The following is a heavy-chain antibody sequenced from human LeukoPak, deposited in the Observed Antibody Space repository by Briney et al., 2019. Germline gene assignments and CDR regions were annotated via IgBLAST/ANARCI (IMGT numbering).Heavy chain of an antibody. J-gene: IGHJ5*02. V-gene: IGHV4-39*01. Sequence: SETLSLTCTVSGGSISSSSYYWGWIRQPPGKGLEWIGSIYYSGSTYYNPSLKSRVTISVDTSKNQFSLKLSSVTAADTAVYYCAGHTIFGVVITALDWFDPWGQGTLVTVSS. D-gene: IGHD3-3*01. CDR2: IYYSGST. CDR1: GGSISSSSYY. CDR3: AGHTIFGVVITALDWFDP.